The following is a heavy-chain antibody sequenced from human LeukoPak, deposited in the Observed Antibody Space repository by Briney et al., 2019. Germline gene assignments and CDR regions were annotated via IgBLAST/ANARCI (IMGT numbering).Heavy chain of an antibody. Sequence: GGSLRLSCVASGVTVSSNYMSWVRQAPGKGLEWVSIIYSGGSTYYADSVKGRFTISRDNSKNTLYLQMNSLRAEDTAVYYCASGSGSYRTPYYYMDVWGKGTTVTVSS. D-gene: IGHD3-10*01. CDR1: GVTVSSNY. CDR3: ASGSGSYRTPYYYMDV. V-gene: IGHV3-53*01. J-gene: IGHJ6*03. CDR2: IYSGGST.